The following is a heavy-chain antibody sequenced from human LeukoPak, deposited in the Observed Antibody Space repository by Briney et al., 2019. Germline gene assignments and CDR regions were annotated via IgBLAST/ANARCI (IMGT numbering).Heavy chain of an antibody. D-gene: IGHD3-3*02. CDR1: GFTFSSYG. Sequence: GGSLRLSCAASGFTFSSYGMHWVRQAPGKGLEWVAVISYDGSNKYYADSVKGRFTISRDNSKNTLYLQMNSLRAEDTAVYYCARPYLERSLKFCMDVWGKGTTVTVSS. CDR2: ISYDGSNK. CDR3: ARPYLERSLKFCMDV. J-gene: IGHJ6*03. V-gene: IGHV3-30*03.